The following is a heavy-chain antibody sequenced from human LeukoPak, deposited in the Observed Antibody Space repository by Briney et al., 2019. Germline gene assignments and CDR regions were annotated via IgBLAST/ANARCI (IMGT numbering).Heavy chain of an antibody. Sequence: GGSLRLSCAASGFTFSNYGMHWVRQAPGKGLEWVAFISYDGINTYSADSAKGRFTISRDNSKNTLYLRMNSLSAEDTAVFYCAKDRSTGWYAGFDSWGQGTLLTVSS. J-gene: IGHJ4*02. D-gene: IGHD6-19*01. CDR2: ISYDGINT. CDR3: AKDRSTGWYAGFDS. V-gene: IGHV3-30*18. CDR1: GFTFSNYG.